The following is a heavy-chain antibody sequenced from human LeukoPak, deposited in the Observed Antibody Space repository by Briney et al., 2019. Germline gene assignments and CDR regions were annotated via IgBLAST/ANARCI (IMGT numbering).Heavy chain of an antibody. CDR3: ATSRGTYSSSWGYFDY. J-gene: IGHJ4*02. Sequence: SVKVSCKASGGTFSSYAISWVRQAPGQGLEWMGGIIPIFGTANYAQKFQGKVTITADESTSTAYMELSSLRSEDTAVYYCATSRGTYSSSWGYFDYWGQGTLVTVSS. CDR2: IIPIFGTA. V-gene: IGHV1-69*13. D-gene: IGHD6-13*01. CDR1: GGTFSSYA.